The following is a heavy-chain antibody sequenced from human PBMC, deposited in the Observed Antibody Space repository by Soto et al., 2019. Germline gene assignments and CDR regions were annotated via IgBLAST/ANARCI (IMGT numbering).Heavy chain of an antibody. CDR2: LGTIGA. V-gene: IGHV3-23*01. J-gene: IGHJ4*02. Sequence: EVQLLESGGGLVQPGGSLRLSCVGSGFTFSAHAITWVRQAPGTVLEWVSTLGTIGAFYADSVKGRFTISRDNSKNTLNLQINSLRGEDTAIYYCARDLTTHDDWGQGNVVTVSS. CDR1: GFTFSAHA. CDR3: ARDLTTHDD.